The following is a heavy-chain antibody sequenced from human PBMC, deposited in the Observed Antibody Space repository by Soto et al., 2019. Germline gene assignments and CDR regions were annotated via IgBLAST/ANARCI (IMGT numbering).Heavy chain of an antibody. CDR3: ARDPSSPQAYYDFWSGYYAGVLAGMDV. D-gene: IGHD3-3*01. CDR1: GVNIRSYG. CDR2: ISSSSSYI. Sequence: GGSMRLSYAASGVNIRSYGMNWVRQDQGKGLEWVSSISSSSSYIYYADSVKGRFTISRDNAKNSLYLQMNSLRAEDTAVYYCARDPSSPQAYYDFWSGYYAGVLAGMDVWGQGTTVTVSS. V-gene: IGHV3-21*01. J-gene: IGHJ6*02.